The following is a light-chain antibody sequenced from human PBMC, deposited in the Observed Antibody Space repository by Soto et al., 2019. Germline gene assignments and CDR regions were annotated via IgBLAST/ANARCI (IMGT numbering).Light chain of an antibody. CDR2: EVS. J-gene: IGLJ2*01. CDR1: SSDVGGYNY. CDR3: SSYTSSSNVL. Sequence: QSVLTQPASVSGSPGQSITISCTGTSSDVGGYNYVSWYQQHPGKAPKLMIYEVSNRPSGVSNRFSGSKSGNTASLTISGLQAEDEADYYCSSYTSSSNVLFGGGTKVTVL. V-gene: IGLV2-14*01.